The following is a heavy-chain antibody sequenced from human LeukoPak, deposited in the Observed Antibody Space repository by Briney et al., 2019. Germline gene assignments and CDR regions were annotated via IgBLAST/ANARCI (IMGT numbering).Heavy chain of an antibody. CDR2: IWYDGSNK. Sequence: GGSVRLSCVASGFAFSSYGMHWVPQAPGRGLEWVAVIWYDGSNKYYADSVKGRFTISRDNSKNTLYLQMNSLRAEDTAVYYCAKDISGMDVWGQGTTVTVSS. CDR3: AKDISGMDV. CDR1: GFAFSSYG. V-gene: IGHV3-33*06. J-gene: IGHJ6*02.